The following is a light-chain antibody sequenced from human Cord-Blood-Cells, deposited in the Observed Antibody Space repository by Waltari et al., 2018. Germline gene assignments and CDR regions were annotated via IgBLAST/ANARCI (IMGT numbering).Light chain of an antibody. J-gene: IGKJ2*01. CDR3: QQYGSSPPMYT. CDR1: PSVSSSY. V-gene: IGKV3-20*01. Sequence: EIVLTQSPGTLSLSPGESATLSCRSSPSVSSSYLAWSQQKPGQAPRLLLYGASSRATGIPDRFSGSGSGTDFTLTISRLEPEDVAVYYCQQYGSSPPMYTFGQGTKLEIK. CDR2: GAS.